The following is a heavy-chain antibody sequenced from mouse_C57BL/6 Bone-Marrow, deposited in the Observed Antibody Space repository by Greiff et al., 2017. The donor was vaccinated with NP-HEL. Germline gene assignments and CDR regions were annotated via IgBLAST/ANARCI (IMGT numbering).Heavy chain of an antibody. V-gene: IGHV1-81*01. CDR3: ARYGIGWFAY. CDR1: GYTFTSYG. CDR2: IYPRSGNP. Sequence: QVQLQQSGAELARPGASVKLSCKASGYTFTSYGISWVKQRTGQGLEWIGEIYPRSGNPYYNEKFKGKATLTADKSSSTAYMELRSLTSEDSAVYFCARYGIGWFAYWGQGTLVTVSA. D-gene: IGHD1-1*01. J-gene: IGHJ3*01.